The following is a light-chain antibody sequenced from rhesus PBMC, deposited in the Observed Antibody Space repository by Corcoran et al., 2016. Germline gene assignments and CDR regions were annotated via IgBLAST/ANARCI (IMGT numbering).Light chain of an antibody. V-gene: IGLV2-32*02. Sequence: QAALTQPRSVSGSPGQSVTISRTGTSSDIGGYNYVSWYQQHPGTAPKLMIYEVSKRPSGVSDRFSGSKSGNTASLTISGLQAEDEADYYCSSYAGSNTFIFGDGTRLTVL. CDR2: EVS. J-gene: IGLJ1*01. CDR3: SSYAGSNTFI. CDR1: SSDIGGYNY.